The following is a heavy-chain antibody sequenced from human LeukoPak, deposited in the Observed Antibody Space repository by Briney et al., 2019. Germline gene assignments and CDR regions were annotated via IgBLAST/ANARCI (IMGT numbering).Heavy chain of an antibody. CDR3: ARDATVRGPYGGHHFYSYMDV. D-gene: IGHD3-10*01. CDR2: IIPIFDTA. CDR1: GGTFSSYG. J-gene: IGHJ6*03. V-gene: IGHV1-69*13. Sequence: SVKVSCKTSGGTFSSYGISWVRQAPGQGLEWIGNIIPIFDTANYAQKFQGRVTITAAESATTSYMELSSLRSEDTAVYYCARDATVRGPYGGHHFYSYMDVWGKGTTVTISS.